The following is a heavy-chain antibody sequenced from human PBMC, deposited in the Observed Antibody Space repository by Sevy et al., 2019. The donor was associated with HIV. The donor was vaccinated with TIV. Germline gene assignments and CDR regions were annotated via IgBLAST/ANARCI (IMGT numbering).Heavy chain of an antibody. CDR1: GYTLTQLS. Sequence: ASVKVSCKVSGYTLTQLSMHWVRQAPEKGLEWMGTFDPEDDKTIYAQKFQGRVTMTEDKSTDTAYMELSSLRSEDTAMFYCATTKDYYDNSGYPFDYWGQGTLVTVSS. D-gene: IGHD3-22*01. V-gene: IGHV1-24*01. CDR3: ATTKDYYDNSGYPFDY. J-gene: IGHJ4*02. CDR2: FDPEDDKT.